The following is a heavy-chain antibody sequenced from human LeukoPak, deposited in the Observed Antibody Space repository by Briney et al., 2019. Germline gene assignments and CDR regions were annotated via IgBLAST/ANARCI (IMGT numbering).Heavy chain of an antibody. V-gene: IGHV1-69*13. CDR1: GGTFSSYA. D-gene: IGHD3-22*01. CDR2: IIPIFGTA. Sequence: SVKVPCKASGGTFSSYAISWVRQAPGQGLEWMGGIIPIFGTANYAQKFQGRVTITADESTSTAYMELSSLRSEDTAVYYCASPGAMGYYDSSGYYPLDYWGQGTLVTVSS. CDR3: ASPGAMGYYDSSGYYPLDY. J-gene: IGHJ4*02.